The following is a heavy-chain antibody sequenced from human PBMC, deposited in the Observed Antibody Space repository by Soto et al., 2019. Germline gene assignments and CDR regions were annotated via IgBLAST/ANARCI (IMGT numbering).Heavy chain of an antibody. CDR3: ARVKGITMVRGAGYYGMDV. CDR1: GGTFSSYA. CDR2: IIPIFGTA. J-gene: IGHJ6*02. V-gene: IGHV1-69*06. D-gene: IGHD3-10*01. Sequence: QVQLVQSGAEVKKPGSSVKVSCKASGGTFSSYAISWVRQAPGQGLEWMGGIIPIFGTANYAQKFQGRVTFTPEKSTSTAYMELSSLRSEDTAVYYCARVKGITMVRGAGYYGMDVWGQGTTVTVSS.